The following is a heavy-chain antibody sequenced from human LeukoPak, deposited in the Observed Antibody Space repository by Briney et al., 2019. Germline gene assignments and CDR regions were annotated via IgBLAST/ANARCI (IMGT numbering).Heavy chain of an antibody. CDR2: INPSGGST. D-gene: IGHD3-9*01. CDR1: GYTFTSYY. CDR3: ARDQGGTILRPYAFDI. J-gene: IGHJ3*02. V-gene: IGHV1-46*01. Sequence: ASVKVSCKASGYTFTSYYMHWVRHAPGQGLEWMGIINPSGGSTSYAQQFQGRVTMTRDMSTSNVYMELSSLRSEDTAVYYCARDQGGTILRPYAFDIWGQGTMVTVSS.